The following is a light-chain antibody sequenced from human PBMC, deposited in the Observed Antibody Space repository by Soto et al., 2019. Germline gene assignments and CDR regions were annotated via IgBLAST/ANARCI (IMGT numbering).Light chain of an antibody. V-gene: IGKV4-1*01. CDR2: WTS. J-gene: IGKJ2*01. Sequence: DIVMTQSPDSLAVSLGERATINCKSSQSLLHTSNNKNYLAWYQQKPGQPPKLLIYWTSTRESWVPDRFRGSGSGTDFTLTITSLQAQDVAVYYCQQYFSPPHTFGQGTKLEIK. CDR1: QSLLHTSNNKNY. CDR3: QQYFSPPHT.